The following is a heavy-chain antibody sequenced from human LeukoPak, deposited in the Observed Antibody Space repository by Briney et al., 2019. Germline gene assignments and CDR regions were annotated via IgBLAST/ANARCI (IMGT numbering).Heavy chain of an antibody. Sequence: GGSLRLSCIASGFSFGEYAMSWFRQAPGKGLEWVSAISGSGGSTYYEDSVKGRFTISRDNAKNSLYLQMNSLRAEDTAVYYCARESGWQLLFDYWGQGPLVTVSS. CDR2: ISGSGGST. CDR3: ARESGWQLLFDY. V-gene: IGHV3-23*01. J-gene: IGHJ4*02. D-gene: IGHD6-19*01. CDR1: GFSFGEYA.